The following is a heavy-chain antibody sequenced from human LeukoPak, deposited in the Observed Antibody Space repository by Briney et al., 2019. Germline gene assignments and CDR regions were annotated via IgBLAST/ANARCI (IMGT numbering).Heavy chain of an antibody. J-gene: IGHJ4*02. CDR3: AKWSGYYWDYYFDY. CDR2: ISSSSSTI. D-gene: IGHD3-3*01. CDR1: GFTFSSYS. V-gene: IGHV3-48*01. Sequence: GSLRLSCAASGFTFSSYSMNWVRQAPGKGLEWVSYISSSSSTIYYADSVKGRFTISRDNAKNSLYLQMNSLRAEDTAVYYCAKWSGYYWDYYFDYWGQGTLVTVSS.